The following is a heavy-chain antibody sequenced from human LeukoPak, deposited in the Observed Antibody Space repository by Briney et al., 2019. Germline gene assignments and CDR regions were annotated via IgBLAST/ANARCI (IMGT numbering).Heavy chain of an antibody. V-gene: IGHV4-59*01. CDR1: GGSFSGYY. CDR3: ARGVVIAPQTFDY. CDR2: IYYSGST. J-gene: IGHJ4*02. D-gene: IGHD2-21*01. Sequence: PSETLSLTCAVYGGSFSGYYWSWVRQPPGKGLEWIGYIYYSGSTNYNPSLKSRVTISVDTSKNQFSLKLSSATAADTAVYYCARGVVIAPQTFDYWGQGTLVTVSS.